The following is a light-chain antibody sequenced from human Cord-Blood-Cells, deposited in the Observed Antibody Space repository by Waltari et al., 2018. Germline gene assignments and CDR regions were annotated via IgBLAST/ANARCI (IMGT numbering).Light chain of an antibody. CDR3: QQSYSTPLVT. CDR1: QSLSSY. Sequence: DIQMTQSPSSLSASVGDRVTITCRASQSLSSYLNWYQQKPGKAPKLLIYAASSLQSGVPSRFSCSGSGTDFTLTISSLQPEDFATYYCQQSYSTPLVTFGPGTKVDIK. CDR2: AAS. J-gene: IGKJ3*01. V-gene: IGKV1-39*01.